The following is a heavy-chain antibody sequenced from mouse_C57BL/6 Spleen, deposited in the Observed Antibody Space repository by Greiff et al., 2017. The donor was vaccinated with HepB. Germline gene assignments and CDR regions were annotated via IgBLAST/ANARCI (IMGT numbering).Heavy chain of an antibody. V-gene: IGHV1-52*01. CDR3: ARSPITTVVAPLDC. CDR2: IDPSDSET. Sequence: QVQLKQPGAELVRPGSSVKLSCKASGYTFTSYWMHWVKQRPIQGLEWIGNIDPSDSETHYNQKFKDKATLTVDKSSSTAYMQLSSLTSEDSAVYYCARSPITTVVAPLDCWGQGTTLTVSS. J-gene: IGHJ2*01. CDR1: GYTFTSYW. D-gene: IGHD1-1*01.